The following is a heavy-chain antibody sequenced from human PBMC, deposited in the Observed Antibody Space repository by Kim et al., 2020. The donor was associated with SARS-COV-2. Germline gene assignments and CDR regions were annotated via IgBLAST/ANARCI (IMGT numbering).Heavy chain of an antibody. CDR1: GFTFSSYG. J-gene: IGHJ4*02. V-gene: IGHV3-30*18. Sequence: GGSLRLSCAASGFTFSSYGMHWVRQAPGKGLEWVAVISYDGSNKYYADSVKGRFTISRDNSKNTLYLQMNSLRAEDTAVYYCAKGEKLPYYDFWSGYGDGDYWGQGALVTVSS. CDR2: ISYDGSNK. CDR3: AKGEKLPYYDFWSGYGDGDY. D-gene: IGHD3-3*01.